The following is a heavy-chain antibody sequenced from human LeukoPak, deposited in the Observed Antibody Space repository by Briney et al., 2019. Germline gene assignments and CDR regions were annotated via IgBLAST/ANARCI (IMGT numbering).Heavy chain of an antibody. CDR1: GFTFSSYA. D-gene: IGHD3-10*01. Sequence: PGGSLRLSCAASGFTFSSYAMSWVRQAPGKGLEWVSAISGSGGSTYYADSVKGRFTISRDNSKNTLYLQMNSLRAEDTAVYYCAKVASCYYGSGSYPPYFDYWGQGTLVTVSS. J-gene: IGHJ4*02. V-gene: IGHV3-23*01. CDR3: AKVASCYYGSGSYPPYFDY. CDR2: ISGSGGST.